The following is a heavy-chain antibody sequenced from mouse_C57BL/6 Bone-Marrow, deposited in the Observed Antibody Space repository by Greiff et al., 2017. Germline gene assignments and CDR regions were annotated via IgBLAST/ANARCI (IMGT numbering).Heavy chain of an antibody. J-gene: IGHJ4*01. V-gene: IGHV5-17*01. Sequence: VQLQQSGGGLVKPGGSLKLSCAASGFTFSDYGMHWVRQAPEKGLEWVAYISSGSSTIYYADTVKGRFTISRDNAKNTLFLQMTSLRSEDTAMYYCARDRGGDYWGQGTSVTVSS. CDR3: ARDRGGDY. CDR2: ISSGSSTI. D-gene: IGHD2-14*01. CDR1: GFTFSDYG.